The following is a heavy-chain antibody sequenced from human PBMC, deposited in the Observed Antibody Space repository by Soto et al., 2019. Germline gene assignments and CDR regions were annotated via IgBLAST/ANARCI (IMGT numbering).Heavy chain of an antibody. Sequence: GASVKVSCKASGYTFTSYAMHWVRQAPGQRLEWMGWINAGNGNTKYSQKFQGRVTITRDTSASTAYMELSSLRSEDTAVYYCARALSPIIAAAGTTKGPKGNFDYWGQGTLVTVSS. D-gene: IGHD6-13*01. CDR1: GYTFTSYA. V-gene: IGHV1-3*01. CDR3: ARALSPIIAAAGTTKGPKGNFDY. CDR2: INAGNGNT. J-gene: IGHJ4*02.